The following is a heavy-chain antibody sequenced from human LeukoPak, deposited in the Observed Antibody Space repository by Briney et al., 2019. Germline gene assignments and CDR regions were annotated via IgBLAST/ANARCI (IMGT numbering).Heavy chain of an antibody. Sequence: SQTLSLTCTVSGGSISSGSYYWSWIRQPAGKGLEWIGRIYTSGSTNYNPSLKSRVTISVDTSKNQFSLKLSSVTAADTAVYYCARGAVVPADRRTMDVWGKGTTVTVSS. V-gene: IGHV4-61*02. CDR2: IYTSGST. D-gene: IGHD2-2*01. J-gene: IGHJ6*04. CDR1: GGSISSGSYY. CDR3: ARGAVVPADRRTMDV.